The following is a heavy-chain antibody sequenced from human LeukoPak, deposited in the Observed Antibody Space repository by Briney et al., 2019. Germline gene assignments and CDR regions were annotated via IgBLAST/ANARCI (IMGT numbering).Heavy chain of an antibody. CDR3: ARSYSYYYYYLDV. CDR2: IYYSGST. J-gene: IGHJ6*03. V-gene: IGHV4-39*07. CDR1: GGSISSSSYY. Sequence: SETLSLTCTVSGGSISSSSYYWGWIRQPPGKGLEWIGSIYYSGSTYYNPSLKSRVTISVDTSKNQFSLKLSSVTAADTAVYFCARSYSYYYYYLDVWGKGTTVTISS. D-gene: IGHD3-16*02.